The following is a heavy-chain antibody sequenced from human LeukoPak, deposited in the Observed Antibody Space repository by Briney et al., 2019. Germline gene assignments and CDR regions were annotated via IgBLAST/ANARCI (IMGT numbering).Heavy chain of an antibody. CDR1: GYIFNSQG. D-gene: IGHD4-23*01. J-gene: IGHJ5*02. CDR3: ARDNSVEDTAWWFDP. Sequence: ASVKVSCKTSGYIFNSQGMNWVRQAPGQGLEWMGIINPSGGSTSYAQKFQGRVTMTRDMSTSTDYMELSSLRSEDTAVYYCARDNSVEDTAWWFDPWGQGTLVTVSS. CDR2: INPSGGST. V-gene: IGHV1-46*02.